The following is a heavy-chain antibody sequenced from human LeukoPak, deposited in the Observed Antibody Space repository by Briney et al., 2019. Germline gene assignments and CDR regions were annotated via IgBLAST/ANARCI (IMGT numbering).Heavy chain of an antibody. CDR2: IYHGGNT. CDR3: ARGGGVAAAGAFDV. Sequence: SETLSLTCTVSGGSISSTNWWTWVRQPPGKGLEWIGEIYHGGNTNYNPSLRSRVTISLDKSKNQFSVKLNSVTAADTAVYYCARGGGVAAAGAFDVWGQGTMVTVSS. V-gene: IGHV4-4*02. J-gene: IGHJ3*01. CDR1: GGSISSTNW. D-gene: IGHD6-13*01.